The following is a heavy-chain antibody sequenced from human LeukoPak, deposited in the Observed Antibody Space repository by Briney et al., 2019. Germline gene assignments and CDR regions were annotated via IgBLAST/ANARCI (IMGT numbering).Heavy chain of an antibody. CDR2: IKSKTDGGTT. Sequence: GGSLRLSCAASGFTFSNAWMSWVRQAPGKGLEWVGRIKSKTDGGTTDYAAPVKGRFTISRDDSKNTLYLQMNSLKTEDTAVYYCTTAPVVRGVMRPYYYFDYWGQGTLVTVSS. CDR1: GFTFSNAW. D-gene: IGHD3-10*01. CDR3: TTAPVVRGVMRPYYYFDY. J-gene: IGHJ4*02. V-gene: IGHV3-15*01.